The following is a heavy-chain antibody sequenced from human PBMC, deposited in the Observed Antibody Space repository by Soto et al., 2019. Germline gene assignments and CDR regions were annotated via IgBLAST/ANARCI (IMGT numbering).Heavy chain of an antibody. J-gene: IGHJ4*02. D-gene: IGHD3-10*01. CDR1: GGSISSYY. CDR3: ARGRSDIDY. V-gene: IGHV4-59*01. CDR2: IYYSGST. Sequence: SETLSLTCTVSGGSISSYYWSWIRQPPGKGLEWIGYIYYSGSTNYNPSLKSRVTISVDTSKNQFSLKLSSVTAADTAVYYCARGRSDIDYWGQGTLVTVS.